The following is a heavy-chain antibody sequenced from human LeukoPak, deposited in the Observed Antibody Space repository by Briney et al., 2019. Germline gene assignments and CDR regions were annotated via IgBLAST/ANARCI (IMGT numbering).Heavy chain of an antibody. CDR2: IIPIFGTA. J-gene: IGHJ6*03. Sequence: SVKVSCKASGGTFSSYAISWVRQAPGQGLEWMGRIIPIFGTANYAQKFQGRVTITTDESTSTAYMELSSLRSEDTAVYYCASFGSWSYYNYYYYMDVWGKGTTVTVSS. V-gene: IGHV1-69*05. D-gene: IGHD3-10*01. CDR1: GGTFSSYA. CDR3: ASFGSWSYYNYYYYMDV.